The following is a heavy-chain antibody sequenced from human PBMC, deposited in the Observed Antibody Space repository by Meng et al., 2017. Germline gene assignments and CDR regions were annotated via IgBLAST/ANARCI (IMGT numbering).Heavy chain of an antibody. V-gene: IGHV3-53*04. Sequence: GESLKISCAASGFTVSSNYMSWVRQAPGKGLEWVSVIYSGGSTYYADSVKGRFTISRHNSKNPLYLQMNSLRDEDTAVYYCASAGDDAFEVWGQGTMVTVSS. D-gene: IGHD2-21*01. J-gene: IGHJ3*01. CDR2: IYSGGST. CDR3: ASAGDDAFEV. CDR1: GFTVSSNY.